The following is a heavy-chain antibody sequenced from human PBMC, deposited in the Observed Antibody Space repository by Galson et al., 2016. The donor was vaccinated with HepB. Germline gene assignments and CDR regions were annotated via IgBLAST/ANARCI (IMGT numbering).Heavy chain of an antibody. CDR2: TYIDEIT. J-gene: IGHJ5*02. Sequence: SLRLSCAPSGFTVSNNYLSWVRQAPGKGLEWVSNTYIDEITYYADSVKGRFIVSRDNCKNTLYLQMNSLKAEDTAVYYCARRNGEGGWFDPWGQGTLVTVSS. D-gene: IGHD4-17*01. V-gene: IGHV3-53*01. CDR3: ARRNGEGGWFDP. CDR1: GFTVSNNY.